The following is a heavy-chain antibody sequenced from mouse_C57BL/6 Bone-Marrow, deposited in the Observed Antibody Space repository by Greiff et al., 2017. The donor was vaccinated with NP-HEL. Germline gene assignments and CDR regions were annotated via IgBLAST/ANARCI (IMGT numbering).Heavy chain of an antibody. J-gene: IGHJ3*01. V-gene: IGHV1-62-2*01. CDR2: FYPGSGSI. CDR1: GYTFTEYT. D-gene: IGHD2-4*01. Sequence: QVQLKESGAELVKPGASVKLSCKASGYTFTEYTIHWVKQRSGQGLEWIGWFYPGSGSIKYNEKFKDKATLTADKSSSTVYMELSRLTSEDSAVYFCARHEEPYYDYPAWFAYWGQGTLVTVSA. CDR3: ARHEEPYYDYPAWFAY.